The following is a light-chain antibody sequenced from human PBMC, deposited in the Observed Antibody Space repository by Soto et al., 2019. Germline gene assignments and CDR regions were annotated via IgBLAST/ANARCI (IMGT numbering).Light chain of an antibody. J-gene: IGKJ2*01. V-gene: IGKV3-15*01. CDR1: QSISTE. CDR2: SAS. Sequence: EIVMTQSPATLSVSPGERATLSCRASQSISTELAWYQQKPGQPPRLLIYSASTRATGVPARFTGSGSGSAVPLHRRGLQSEDFAVYYCQQGHNWPLTFGQGTRLEI. CDR3: QQGHNWPLT.